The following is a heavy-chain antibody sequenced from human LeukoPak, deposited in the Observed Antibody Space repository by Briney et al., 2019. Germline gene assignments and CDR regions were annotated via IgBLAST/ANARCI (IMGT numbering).Heavy chain of an antibody. J-gene: IGHJ4*02. V-gene: IGHV3-23*01. CDR3: AKSRDVLRYFDWLTAPDY. D-gene: IGHD3-9*01. CDR2: ISGSGGST. CDR1: GFTFTDSA. Sequence: GGSLRLSCAGSGFTFTDSAINWVRQAPGKGLEWVSAISGSGGSTYYADSVKGRFTISRDNSKNTLYLQMNSLRAEDTAVYYCAKSRDVLRYFDWLTAPDYWGQGTLVTVSS.